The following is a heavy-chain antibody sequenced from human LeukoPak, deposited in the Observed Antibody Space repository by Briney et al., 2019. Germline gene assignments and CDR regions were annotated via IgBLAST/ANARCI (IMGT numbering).Heavy chain of an antibody. Sequence: GGSLRLSCAASGFTFSSYSMNWVRQAPGKGPEWVSYISSSSSTIYYADSVKGRFTISRDNAKNSLYLQMNSLRAEDTAVYYCARADYAGMFDYWGQGTLVTVSS. CDR2: ISSSSSTI. CDR3: ARADYAGMFDY. D-gene: IGHD4-17*01. J-gene: IGHJ4*02. V-gene: IGHV3-48*01. CDR1: GFTFSSYS.